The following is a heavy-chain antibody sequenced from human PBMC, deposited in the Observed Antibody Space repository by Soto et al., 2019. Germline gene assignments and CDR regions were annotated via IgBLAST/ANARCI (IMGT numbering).Heavy chain of an antibody. Sequence: GGSLRLSCAASGFTFSDYYMSWIRQAPGKGLEWVSYISSSGSTIYYADSVKGRFTISRDNAKNSLYLQMNSLRAEDTAVYYCARVGVSYGYASYYYYMDVWGKRTTVTGSS. CDR1: GFTFSDYY. J-gene: IGHJ6*03. CDR3: ARVGVSYGYASYYYYMDV. V-gene: IGHV3-11*01. CDR2: ISSSGSTI. D-gene: IGHD5-18*01.